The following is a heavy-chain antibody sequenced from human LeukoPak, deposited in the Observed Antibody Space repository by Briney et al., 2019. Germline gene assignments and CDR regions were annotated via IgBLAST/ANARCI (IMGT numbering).Heavy chain of an antibody. CDR3: AKGGRLDYYYEVGY. Sequence: GGSLRLSCAGSGFTFSSYVMSWVRQAPGKGLEWVSVISGSGVNTDYADSVKGRFTISRDNSKNTLNMQMNSLRGEDTAVYSCAKGGRLDYYYEVGYWGQGTLVTVSS. D-gene: IGHD3-22*01. CDR1: GFTFSSYV. CDR2: ISGSGVNT. J-gene: IGHJ4*02. V-gene: IGHV3-23*01.